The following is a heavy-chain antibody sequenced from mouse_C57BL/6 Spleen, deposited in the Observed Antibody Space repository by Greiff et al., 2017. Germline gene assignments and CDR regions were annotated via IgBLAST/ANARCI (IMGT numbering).Heavy chain of an antibody. CDR2: IYYSGTI. J-gene: IGHJ3*01. CDR1: GISITTGNYR. V-gene: IGHV3-5*01. Sequence: DVKLQESGPGLVKPSQTVFLTCTVTGISITTGNYRWSWIRQFPGNKLEWLGYIYYSGTITYHPSLTSLTPITRDTPKNQFLLEMTSLTSEYTATYYCARDDPSYYGLAYWGQGTLVTVSA. D-gene: IGHD1-1*01. CDR3: ARDDPSYYGLAY.